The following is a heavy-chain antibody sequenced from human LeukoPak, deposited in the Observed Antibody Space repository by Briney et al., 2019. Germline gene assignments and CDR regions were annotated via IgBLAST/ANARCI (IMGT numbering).Heavy chain of an antibody. CDR1: GFTFSSYS. J-gene: IGHJ4*02. V-gene: IGHV3-21*01. CDR2: ISSSSDCI. D-gene: IGHD6-19*01. CDR3: ASPQWLAF. Sequence: GGSLRLSCAASGFTFSSYSMNWVRQAPGKGLEWVSSISSSSDCIYYADSLKGRFTISRDNAKNSLYLQMNGLRAEDTAIYYCASPQWLAFWGQGTLVTVSS.